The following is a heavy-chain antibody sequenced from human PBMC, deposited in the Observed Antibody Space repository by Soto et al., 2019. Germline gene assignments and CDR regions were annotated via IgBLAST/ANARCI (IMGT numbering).Heavy chain of an antibody. CDR1: GGSISSYY. J-gene: IGHJ4*02. CDR2: IYYSGST. CDR3: ARGGGDCSGGSCYEYYFDY. D-gene: IGHD2-15*01. Sequence: PSETLSLTCTVSGGSISSYYWSWIRQPPGKGLEWIGYIYYSGSTNYNPSLKSRVTISVDTSKNQFSLKLSSVTAADTAVYYCARGGGDCSGGSCYEYYFDYWGQGTLVTVSS. V-gene: IGHV4-59*01.